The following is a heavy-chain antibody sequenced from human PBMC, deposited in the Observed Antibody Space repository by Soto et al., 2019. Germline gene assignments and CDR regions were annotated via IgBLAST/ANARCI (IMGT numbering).Heavy chain of an antibody. CDR2: IWYDGSNK. CDR3: ARELSDSSGYYFDY. Sequence: GGSLRLSCAASGFTFSSYGMHWVRQAPGKGLEWVAVIWYDGSNKYYADSVKGRFTISRDNSKNTLYLQMNSLRAEDTAVYYCARELSDSSGYYFDYWGQGTLVTVSS. V-gene: IGHV3-33*01. J-gene: IGHJ4*02. CDR1: GFTFSSYG. D-gene: IGHD3-22*01.